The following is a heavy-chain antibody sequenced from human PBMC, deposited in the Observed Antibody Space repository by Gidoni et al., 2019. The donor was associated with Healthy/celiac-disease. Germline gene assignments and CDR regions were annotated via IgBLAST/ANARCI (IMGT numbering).Heavy chain of an antibody. Sequence: EVQLVQSGAEVKKPGATVKISCKVSGYTFTDYYMHWVQQAPGKGLEWMGLVDPEDGETIYAEKFQGRVTITADTSTDTAYMELSSLRSEDTAVYYCATSIMITFGGVIAHNWFDPWGQGTLVTVSS. CDR3: ATSIMITFGGVIAHNWFDP. CDR2: VDPEDGET. V-gene: IGHV1-69-2*01. J-gene: IGHJ5*02. D-gene: IGHD3-16*02. CDR1: GYTFTDYY.